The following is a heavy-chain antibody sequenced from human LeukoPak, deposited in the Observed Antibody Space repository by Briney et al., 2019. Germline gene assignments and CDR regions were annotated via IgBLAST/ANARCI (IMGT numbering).Heavy chain of an antibody. Sequence: SETLSLTCTVSGGSISSYYWSWIRQPPGKGLEWIGYIYTSGSTNYNPSLKSRVTISVDTSKNQFSLKLSSVTAADTAVYYCASTSLAAAGYYYMGVWGKGTTVTVSS. V-gene: IGHV4-4*09. CDR3: ASTSLAAAGYYYMGV. J-gene: IGHJ6*03. CDR1: GGSISSYY. CDR2: IYTSGST. D-gene: IGHD6-13*01.